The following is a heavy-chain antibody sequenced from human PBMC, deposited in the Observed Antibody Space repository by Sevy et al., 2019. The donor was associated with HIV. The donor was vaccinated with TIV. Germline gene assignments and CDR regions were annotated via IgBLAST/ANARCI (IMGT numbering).Heavy chain of an antibody. D-gene: IGHD5-12*01. V-gene: IGHV3-23*01. CDR1: GFTFSSYA. J-gene: IGHJ6*02. CDR3: SNGYNNYYYGMDV. CDR2: ISGSGGST. Sequence: GGSLRLSCAASGFTFSSYAMSWVRQAPGKGLEWVSAISGSGGSTYYADSLNGQFDISRDNSKNTLYLQMNGRRAEDTAVYYCSNGYNNYYYGMDVWGQGTTVTVSS.